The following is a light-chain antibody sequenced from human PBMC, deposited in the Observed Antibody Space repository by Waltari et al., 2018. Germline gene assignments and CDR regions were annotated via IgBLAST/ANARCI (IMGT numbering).Light chain of an antibody. CDR3: QHYNNWPPLSIT. V-gene: IGKV3-15*01. Sequence: ERVVTQSPATLSLSPGETATLSCRASQSVSSNLAWYQQRPGQAPRLLIYGASHRAAGIPARFRCRGAGTDFALTISSLQSEDFAIYYCQHYNNWPPLSITFGPGTRLEIK. CDR1: QSVSSN. CDR2: GAS. J-gene: IGKJ5*01.